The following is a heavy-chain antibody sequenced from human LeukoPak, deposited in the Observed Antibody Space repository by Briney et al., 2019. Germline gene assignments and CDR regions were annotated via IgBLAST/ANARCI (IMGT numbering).Heavy chain of an antibody. CDR2: INPNSGGT. V-gene: IGHV1-2*02. CDR1: GYTFTGYY. Sequence: GASVKVSCKASGYTFTGYYMHWVRQAPGQGREWMGWINPNSGGTNYAQKFQGRVTMTRDTSISTAYMELSRLRSDDTAVYYCARHKFAGARLRVGYFDPWGQGTLVTVSS. D-gene: IGHD2-21*01. CDR3: ARHKFAGARLRVGYFDP. J-gene: IGHJ5*02.